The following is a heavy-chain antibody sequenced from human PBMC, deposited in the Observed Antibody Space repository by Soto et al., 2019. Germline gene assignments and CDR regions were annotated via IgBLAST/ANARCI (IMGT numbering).Heavy chain of an antibody. J-gene: IGHJ6*02. D-gene: IGHD2-2*02. CDR1: GFTFSSYW. CDR2: MKQDGGEK. CDR3: ARVGCSPSNCYNLYYGRDV. Sequence: EVQLVESGGGLVQPGGSLRLSCAASGFTFSSYWMSWFRQAPGKGLEWVADMKQDGGEKYYVDSVKGRFTISRDNAKTSLYLQMNSLRVEDTAVYYCARVGCSPSNCYNLYYGRDVWGQGTTVTVSS. V-gene: IGHV3-7*04.